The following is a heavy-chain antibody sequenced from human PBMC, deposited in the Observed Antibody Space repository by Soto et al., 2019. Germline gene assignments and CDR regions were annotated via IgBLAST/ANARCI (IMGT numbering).Heavy chain of an antibody. Sequence: EVQLVESGGGLVQPGGSLRLSCAASGFTFSSYVMSWVRQAPGQGLEWVANINQDGGEKYYVGSVKGRFTFSRDNPKNSVYLHMFSLRAEDTAVYYCACDYGSATGGGQGTIVTLSS. CDR3: ACDYGSATG. V-gene: IGHV3-7*03. CDR2: INQDGGEK. J-gene: IGHJ3*01. CDR1: GFTFSSYV. D-gene: IGHD3-16*01.